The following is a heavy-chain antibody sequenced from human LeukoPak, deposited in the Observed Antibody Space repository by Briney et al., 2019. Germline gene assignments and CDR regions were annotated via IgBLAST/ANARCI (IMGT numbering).Heavy chain of an antibody. CDR2: FYYSGST. CDR3: ARGGYYDPLDY. J-gene: IGHJ4*02. D-gene: IGHD3-3*01. Sequence: PSETLSLTCTVSGGSISSHYWSWIRQPPGKGLEWIGYFYYSGSTNYNPSLKSRATISVDTSKNQISLKVISVTAADTAVYYCARGGYYDPLDYWGQGTLVTVSS. V-gene: IGHV4-59*11. CDR1: GGSISSHY.